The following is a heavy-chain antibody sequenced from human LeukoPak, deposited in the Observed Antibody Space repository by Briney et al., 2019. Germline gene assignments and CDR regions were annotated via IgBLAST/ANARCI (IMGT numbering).Heavy chain of an antibody. J-gene: IGHJ4*02. V-gene: IGHV3-30*18. Sequence: GGSLRLSCAASGFTFSSSGMHWVRQAPGKGLEWVVVISYDGSNKYYADSVKGRFTISRDNSKNTLYLQMNSLRAEDTAVCYCAKEGGYDFDYWGQGTLVSVSS. CDR1: GFTFSSSG. CDR3: AKEGGYDFDY. CDR2: ISYDGSNK. D-gene: IGHD5-12*01.